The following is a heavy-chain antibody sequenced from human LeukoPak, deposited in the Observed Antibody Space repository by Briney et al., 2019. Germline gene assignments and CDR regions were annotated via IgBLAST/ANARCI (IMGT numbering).Heavy chain of an antibody. D-gene: IGHD1-26*01. CDR1: GFTDNTNH. CDR2: ILNSGGST. Sequence: PGGSLRLSCAASGFTDNTNHMSWVRQAPGKGLEWVSTILNSGGSTYNADSVKGRFTISRDESKNILSLQMNGLRAEDTAIYYCAKAPGRSNWHFDLWGRGTLVTVSS. V-gene: IGHV3-23*01. J-gene: IGHJ2*01. CDR3: AKAPGRSNWHFDL.